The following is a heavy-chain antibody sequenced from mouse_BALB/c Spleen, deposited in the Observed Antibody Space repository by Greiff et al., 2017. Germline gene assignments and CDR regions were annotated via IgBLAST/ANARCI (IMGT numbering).Heavy chain of an antibody. CDR1: GYSFTGYY. D-gene: IGHD2-3*01. J-gene: IGHJ2*01. CDR2: ISCYNGAT. V-gene: IGHV1S34*01. Sequence: LVMPGASVKISCKASGYSFTGYYMHWVKQSHGKSLEWIGYISCYNGATSYNQKFKGKATFTVDTSSSTAYMQFNSLTSEDSAVYYCARWGYDGYYFDYWGQGTTLTVSS. CDR3: ARWGYDGYYFDY.